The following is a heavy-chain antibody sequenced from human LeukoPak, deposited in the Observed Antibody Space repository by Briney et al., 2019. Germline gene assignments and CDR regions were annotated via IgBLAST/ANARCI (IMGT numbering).Heavy chain of an antibody. CDR1: GFTFSSYS. Sequence: PGGSLRLSCAASGFTFSSYSMNWVRQAPGKGLEWVSSISSSSSYIYYADSVKGRFTISRDNAKNSLYLQMNSLRAEDTAVYYCAREAVAGTSDFDYWGQGTLATVSS. D-gene: IGHD6-19*01. CDR2: ISSSSSYI. CDR3: AREAVAGTSDFDY. V-gene: IGHV3-21*01. J-gene: IGHJ4*02.